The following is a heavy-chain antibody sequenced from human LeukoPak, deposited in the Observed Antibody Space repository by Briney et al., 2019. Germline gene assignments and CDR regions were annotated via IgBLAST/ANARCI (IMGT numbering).Heavy chain of an antibody. CDR1: GGSISSGGYY. Sequence: SETLSLTCTVSGGSISSGGYYWSCIRQHPGKGLEWIGYIYYSGSTYYNPSLKSRVTISVDTSKNQFSLKLSSVTAADTAVYYCATGGGRYCSSTSCYARGAFDIWGQGTMVTVSS. CDR3: ATGGGRYCSSTSCYARGAFDI. V-gene: IGHV4-31*03. J-gene: IGHJ3*02. CDR2: IYYSGST. D-gene: IGHD2-2*01.